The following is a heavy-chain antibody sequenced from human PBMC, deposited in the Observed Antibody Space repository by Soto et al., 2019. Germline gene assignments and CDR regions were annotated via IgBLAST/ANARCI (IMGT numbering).Heavy chain of an antibody. J-gene: IGHJ6*02. CDR2: INPNSGNT. CDR1: GYIFTNYD. V-gene: IGHV1-8*01. D-gene: IGHD2-2*01. Sequence: ASVKVSCKASGYIFTNYDINWVRQATGQGLEYLGWINPNSGNTGYVQKFQGRVTITADESTNTAYMELSSLRSEDTAVYYCAREGLVLVPTTVNSDYYYYAMDVWGQGTTVTVSS. CDR3: AREGLVLVPTTVNSDYYYYAMDV.